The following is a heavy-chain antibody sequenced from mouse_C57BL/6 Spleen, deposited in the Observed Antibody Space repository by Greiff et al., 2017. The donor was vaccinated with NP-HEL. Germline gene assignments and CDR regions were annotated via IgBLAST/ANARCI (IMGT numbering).Heavy chain of an antibody. V-gene: IGHV1-72*01. CDR1: GYTFTSYW. CDR2: IDPNCGGT. D-gene: IGHD1-1*01. J-gene: IGHJ1*03. Sequence: QVQLQQPGAELVKPGASVKLSCKASGYTFTSYWMHWVKQRHGRGLEWIGRIDPNCGGTKYNEQFKSKATLTVDKPSSTAYMQLSSLTSEDMAVYYCARVNTTVVATRYVEVWGTGTTVTVSS. CDR3: ARVNTTVVATRYVEV.